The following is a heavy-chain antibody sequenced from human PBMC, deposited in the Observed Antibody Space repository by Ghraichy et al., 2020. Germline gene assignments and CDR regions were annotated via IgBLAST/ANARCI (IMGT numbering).Heavy chain of an antibody. V-gene: IGHV4-59*01. D-gene: IGHD2-2*01. J-gene: IGHJ5*02. CDR3: ARDQEWRASSSGFAP. CDR1: GDSLNNYY. Sequence: QTLSLTCTVSGDSLNNYYWSWIRQAPGKGLEWIGSIYHNGRTKYNPSLKSRVTMSVDTSKNQFSLSLTSVTAADTAVFYCARDQEWRASSSGFAPWGQGTLVSVSP. CDR2: IYHNGRT.